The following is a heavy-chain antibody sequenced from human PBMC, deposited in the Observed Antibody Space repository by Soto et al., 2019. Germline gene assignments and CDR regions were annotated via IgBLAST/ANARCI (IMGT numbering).Heavy chain of an antibody. CDR1: GYTFTANY. CDR3: ARGSGTSWFDS. J-gene: IGHJ5*01. D-gene: IGHD1-7*01. CDR2: INTGSGDT. V-gene: IGHV1-2*02. Sequence: QVQLVQSGAEVKQPGASVKVSCKASGYTFTANYIHWLRQAPGQGLEWMGWINTGSGDTKYAQNLQGRGALTRDTSINTVYMDLSRLVSDDTAVYYCARGSGTSWFDSWGQGTLVTVSS.